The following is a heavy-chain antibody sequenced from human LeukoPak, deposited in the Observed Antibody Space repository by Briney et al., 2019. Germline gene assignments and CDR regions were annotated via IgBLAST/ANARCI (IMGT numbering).Heavy chain of an antibody. Sequence: PGGSLGLSCAASGFTFSNYEMNWVRQAPGKGLEWVSYISSSGNTIYYADSVKGRFTISRDNAKNSLYLQMNSLRAEDTAVYYCARGVSCYFDYWGQGTLVTVSS. V-gene: IGHV3-48*03. D-gene: IGHD2/OR15-2a*01. CDR3: ARGVSCYFDY. CDR1: GFTFSNYE. J-gene: IGHJ4*02. CDR2: ISSSGNTI.